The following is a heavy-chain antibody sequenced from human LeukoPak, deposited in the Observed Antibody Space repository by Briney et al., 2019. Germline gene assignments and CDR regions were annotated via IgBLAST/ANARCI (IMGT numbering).Heavy chain of an antibody. CDR1: GYTFTTYG. D-gene: IGHD5-24*01. CDR2: ISAYNGNT. V-gene: IGHV1-18*01. CDR3: AREGTGYNFPTYYYYLDV. Sequence: GASVKVSCKASGYTFTTYGISWVRQAPGQGLEWMGWISAYNGNTNYAQKLQGRVTMTTDTSTSTAHMELRGLRSDDTAVYYCAREGTGYNFPTYYYYLDVWGKGTTVTVSS. J-gene: IGHJ6*03.